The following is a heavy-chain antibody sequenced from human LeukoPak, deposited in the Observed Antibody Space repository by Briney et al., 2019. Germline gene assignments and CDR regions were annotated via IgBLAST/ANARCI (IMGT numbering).Heavy chain of an antibody. V-gene: IGHV4-39*07. Sequence: SETLSLTCTVSGGSISSSSYYWGWIRQPPGKGLEWIGSIYYSGSTYYNPSLKSRVTISVDTSKNQFSLKLSSVTAADTAVYYCARARVAGPSHLDYWGQGTLVTVSS. CDR1: GGSISSSSYY. CDR3: ARARVAGPSHLDY. D-gene: IGHD6-19*01. CDR2: IYYSGST. J-gene: IGHJ4*02.